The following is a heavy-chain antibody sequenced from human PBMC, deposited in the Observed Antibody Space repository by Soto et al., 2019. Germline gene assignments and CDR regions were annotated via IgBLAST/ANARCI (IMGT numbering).Heavy chain of an antibody. CDR2: IYHSGST. V-gene: IGHV4-30-2*01. CDR3: ARAHPYYYDSSGGYGMDV. Sequence: QLQLQESGSGLVKPSQTLSLTCAVSGGSISSGGYSWSWIRQPPGKGLEWIGYIYHSGSTYYNPSLKSRVSTSVDRSKNQFSLKLSSVTAADTAVYYCARAHPYYYDSSGGYGMDVWGQGTTVTVSS. D-gene: IGHD3-22*01. CDR1: GGSISSGGYS. J-gene: IGHJ6*02.